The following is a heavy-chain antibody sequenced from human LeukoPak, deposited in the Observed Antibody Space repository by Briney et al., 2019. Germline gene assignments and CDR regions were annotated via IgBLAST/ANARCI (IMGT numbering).Heavy chain of an antibody. D-gene: IGHD3-10*01. Sequence: GGSLRLSCAASGFTFSSYSMNWVRKASGKGLEWVSSISSSSSYIYYADSVKGRFTISRDNAKNSLYLQMNSLRAEDTAVYYCARDPSYYYGSGSYYKTRYFDYWGQGTLVTVSS. V-gene: IGHV3-21*01. J-gene: IGHJ4*02. CDR1: GFTFSSYS. CDR3: ARDPSYYYGSGSYYKTRYFDY. CDR2: ISSSSSYI.